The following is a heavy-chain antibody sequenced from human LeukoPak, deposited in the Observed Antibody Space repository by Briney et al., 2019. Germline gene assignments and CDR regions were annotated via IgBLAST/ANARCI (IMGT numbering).Heavy chain of an antibody. CDR2: IKQDGSEK. Sequence: PGGSLRLSCAASGFTFSSYWMSWVRQAPGKGLEWVANIKQDGSEKYYVDSVKGRFTIFRDNAKNSLYLQMNSLRAEDTAVYYCARASVLLWFRELFYNDYWGQGTLVTVSS. D-gene: IGHD3-10*01. J-gene: IGHJ4*02. CDR1: GFTFSSYW. CDR3: ARASVLLWFRELFYNDY. V-gene: IGHV3-7*01.